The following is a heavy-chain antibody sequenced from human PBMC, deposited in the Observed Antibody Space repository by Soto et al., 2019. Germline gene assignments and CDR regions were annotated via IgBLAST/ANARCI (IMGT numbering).Heavy chain of an antibody. J-gene: IGHJ6*03. Sequence: SETLSLTCAVYGGSFSGYYWSWIRQPPGKGLEWIGEINHSGSTNYNPSLKSRVTISVDTSKNQFSLKPSSVTAADTAVYYCATHVWFGLMDVWDKGTTVTVSS. CDR3: ATHVWFGLMDV. CDR1: GGSFSGYY. D-gene: IGHD3-10*01. V-gene: IGHV4-34*01. CDR2: INHSGST.